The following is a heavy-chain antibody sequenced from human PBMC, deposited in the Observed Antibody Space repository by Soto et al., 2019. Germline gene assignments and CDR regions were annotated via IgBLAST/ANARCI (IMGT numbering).Heavy chain of an antibody. J-gene: IGHJ4*02. Sequence: SETLSLTCTVSGGSITGKYWSWIRQPAGKGLEWIGRIYSSGSTNYNPSLKSRVTMSEDTSKNQFSLRLTSVTAADTAMYYCASETYCSSGSCYVADYWGQGTLVTVSS. D-gene: IGHD2-2*01. CDR3: ASETYCSSGSCYVADY. V-gene: IGHV4-4*07. CDR1: GGSITGKY. CDR2: IYSSGST.